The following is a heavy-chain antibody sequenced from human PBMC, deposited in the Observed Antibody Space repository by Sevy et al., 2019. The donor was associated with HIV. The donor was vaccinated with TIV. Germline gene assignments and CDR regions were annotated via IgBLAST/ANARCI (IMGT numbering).Heavy chain of an antibody. CDR2: IWYDGGNK. J-gene: IGHJ4*02. CDR3: ARGAHYFGSGSHPNLDY. V-gene: IGHV3-33*01. Sequence: GWSLRLSCAASGFTFSSYGMHWVRQAPGKGLEWVALIWYDGGNKYYADSVKGRFTISRDNSKNTMYLQMNSLRAEDTAVYYCARGAHYFGSGSHPNLDYWGQGTLVTVSS. D-gene: IGHD3-10*01. CDR1: GFTFSSYG.